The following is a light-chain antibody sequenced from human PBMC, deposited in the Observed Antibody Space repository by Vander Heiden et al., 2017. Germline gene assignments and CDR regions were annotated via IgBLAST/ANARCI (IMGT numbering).Light chain of an antibody. CDR2: AAS. V-gene: IGKV1-39*01. Sequence: FQIPQPPSSLSASVGDRVTITCRASQSISSYLNWYQQKPGKAPKLLIYAASSLQSGVPSRFSGSESGTDFTLTISSLQPEDFATYYCQQSYSTPQTFGQGTKVEIK. CDR1: QSISSY. CDR3: QQSYSTPQT. J-gene: IGKJ1*01.